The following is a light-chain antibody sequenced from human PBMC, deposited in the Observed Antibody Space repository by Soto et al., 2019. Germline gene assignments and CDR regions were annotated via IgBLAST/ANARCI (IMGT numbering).Light chain of an antibody. V-gene: IGKV1-5*03. Sequence: QMTQSPSTLSASVGDRITITCRSSQTVTDLVAWYQVKPGAAPKLLIYEASALESGVPSRFSGSGSGTEFALTISSLQPDDFATYFGQAYYANPYTFGPGTKIEVK. CDR2: EAS. CDR1: QTVTDL. J-gene: IGKJ2*01. CDR3: QAYYANPYT.